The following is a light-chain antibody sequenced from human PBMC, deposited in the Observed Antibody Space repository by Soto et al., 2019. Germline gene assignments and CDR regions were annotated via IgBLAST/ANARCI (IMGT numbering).Light chain of an antibody. CDR1: SSAIGDSNY. Sequence: QSALTQPRSVSGSPGQSVTISCTGSSSAIGDSNYVSWYQQRPGQAPKLIIYDVSKRPSGVPDRFSGSKSGITASLTISGLQAEDEADYHCSSYVGSYVHVFGPGTKLTVL. CDR3: SSYVGSYVHV. V-gene: IGLV2-11*01. J-gene: IGLJ1*01. CDR2: DVS.